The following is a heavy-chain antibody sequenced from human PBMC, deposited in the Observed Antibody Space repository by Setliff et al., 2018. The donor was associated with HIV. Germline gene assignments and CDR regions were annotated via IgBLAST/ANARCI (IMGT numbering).Heavy chain of an antibody. CDR3: ARGGTSSNWFGP. Sequence: SETLSLTCAVYGESFSGYDWTWIRQPPGEGLEWIGEINHSGRTNYSPSLKSRVTISLDTSKNQFSLKLTSVTAADTAVYYCARGGTSSNWFGPWGQGTLVTVSS. D-gene: IGHD2-2*01. CDR2: INHSGRT. CDR1: GESFSGYD. J-gene: IGHJ5*02. V-gene: IGHV4-34*01.